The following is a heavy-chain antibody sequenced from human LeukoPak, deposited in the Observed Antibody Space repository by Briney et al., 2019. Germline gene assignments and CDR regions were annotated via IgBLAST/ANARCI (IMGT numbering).Heavy chain of an antibody. J-gene: IGHJ4*02. D-gene: IGHD3-16*01. CDR2: ISSSSSYI. CDR3: ARVGDYVFDY. V-gene: IGHV3-21*01. CDR1: GFTFSSYS. Sequence: GGSLRLSCAASGFTFSSYSMNWVRQAPGKGLEWVSSISSSSSYIYYADSVKGRFTISRDNAKNSLYPQMNSLRAEDTAVFYCARVGDYVFDYWAREPWSPSPQ.